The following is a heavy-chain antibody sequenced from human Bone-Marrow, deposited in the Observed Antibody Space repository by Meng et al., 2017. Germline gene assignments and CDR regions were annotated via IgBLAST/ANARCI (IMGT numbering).Heavy chain of an antibody. CDR2: ISGSGGST. Sequence: GSLRLSCAASGFTFSSYAMSWVRQAPGKGLEWVSAISGSGGSTYYADSVKGRFTISRDNSKNTLYLQMNSLRAEDTAVYYCAKASCSGGSCYSRSAFDIWGQGTMVTVSS. V-gene: IGHV3-23*01. D-gene: IGHD2-15*01. CDR3: AKASCSGGSCYSRSAFDI. CDR1: GFTFSSYA. J-gene: IGHJ3*02.